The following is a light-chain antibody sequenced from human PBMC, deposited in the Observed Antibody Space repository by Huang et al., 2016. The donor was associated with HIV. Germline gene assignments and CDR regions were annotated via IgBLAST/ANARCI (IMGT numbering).Light chain of an antibody. J-gene: IGKJ1*01. V-gene: IGKV3-15*01. Sequence: EIVMTQSPATLSVSPGERVTLSCRASQSLSSQLAWYQQKRGQAPRLLIYGVSTRATDIPARFSGSGSGTDFTLTINSLQSEDFATYYCQQYNDWPQTFGQGTEVEIK. CDR3: QQYNDWPQT. CDR1: QSLSSQ. CDR2: GVS.